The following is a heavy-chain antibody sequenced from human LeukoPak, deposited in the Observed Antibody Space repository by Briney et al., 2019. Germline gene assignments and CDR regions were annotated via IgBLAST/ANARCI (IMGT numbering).Heavy chain of an antibody. D-gene: IGHD3-3*01. V-gene: IGHV3-30*04. CDR1: GFTFSSYA. Sequence: GGSLRLSCAASGFTFSSYAMHWVRQAPGKGLEWVAVISYDGSNKYYADSVKGRFTISRDNSQNTVSLQLNNLRIEDTALYYCAKTSLSDPSGHYYYMDVWGKGTTVTVSS. J-gene: IGHJ6*03. CDR2: ISYDGSNK. CDR3: AKTSLSDPSGHYYYMDV.